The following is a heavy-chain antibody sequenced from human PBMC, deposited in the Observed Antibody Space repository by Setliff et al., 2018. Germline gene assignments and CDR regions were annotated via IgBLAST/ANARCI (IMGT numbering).Heavy chain of an antibody. D-gene: IGHD7-27*01. CDR1: GFTVSSNY. CDR2: IYSGGST. V-gene: IGHV3-53*01. Sequence: HPGGSLRLSCAASGFTVSSNYMSWVRQAPGKGLEWVSVIYSGGSTYYADSVKGRFTISRDNVKNSLFLQMNSLRAEDTAVYYCVRDLHWGFDYWGLGTLVTVSS. J-gene: IGHJ4*02. CDR3: VRDLHWGFDY.